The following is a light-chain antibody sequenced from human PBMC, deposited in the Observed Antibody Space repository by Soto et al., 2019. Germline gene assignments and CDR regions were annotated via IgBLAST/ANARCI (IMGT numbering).Light chain of an antibody. Sequence: DIQVTQSPSTLSASVGDRVTITCRASQSIDNWLAWYQHKPGKAPKLLIFKASALESGVPSRFSGSGSGTEFTLTISSLQPDDFATYYCQQYNWNSRTFGQGTKVEIK. J-gene: IGKJ1*01. CDR1: QSIDNW. CDR2: KAS. CDR3: QQYNWNSRT. V-gene: IGKV1-5*03.